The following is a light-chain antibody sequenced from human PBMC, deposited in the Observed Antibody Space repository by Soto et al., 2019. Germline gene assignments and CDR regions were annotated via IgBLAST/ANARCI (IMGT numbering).Light chain of an antibody. CDR1: SSDVGGYNF. J-gene: IGLJ1*01. Sequence: QSALTQPPSASGSPGQSVTISCTGTSSDVGGYNFVSWYQHHPGKAPKLIIYEVNKRPSGVPNRFSGSKSGNTASLTVSGLQAEDESYYYCTSYAGSNIYVFGTGTKVTVL. CDR2: EVN. V-gene: IGLV2-8*01. CDR3: TSYAGSNIYV.